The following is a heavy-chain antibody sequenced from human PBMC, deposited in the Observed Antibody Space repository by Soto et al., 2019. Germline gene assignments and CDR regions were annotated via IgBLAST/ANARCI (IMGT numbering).Heavy chain of an antibody. CDR1: GGAFSTYP. J-gene: IGHJ4*02. V-gene: IGHV1-69*04. D-gene: IGHD3-10*01. CDR2: IVPVLGVP. CDR3: GRDRYAYGSGSTIDN. Sequence: QVQLVQSGAEVMKPGSSVKVSCMPSGGAFSTYPLSWVRQAPGQGLEWMGRIVPVLGVPNYAQRFQGRVTMTADKDTNTAYLELSSMRFADTAGYYCGRDRYAYGSGSTIDNWGQGTLVTVSS.